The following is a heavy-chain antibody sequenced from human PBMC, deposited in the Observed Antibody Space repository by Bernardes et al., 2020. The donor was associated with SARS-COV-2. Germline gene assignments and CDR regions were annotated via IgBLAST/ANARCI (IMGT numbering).Heavy chain of an antibody. CDR3: ARDSGPATCNLSRGVWLRCPFDP. V-gene: IGHV3-21*06. J-gene: IGHJ5*02. CDR1: GFTFSSYS. CDR2: ITSSSSYI. Sequence: GGSLRLSCAASGFTFSSYSMNWVRQAPGKGLEWVSSITSSSSYIYYADSVKGRFTISRDNAQNSLYLQMNSLRAEDTAVYYCARDSGPATCNLSRGVWLRCPFDPWGQGTLVIVSS. D-gene: IGHD2-8*02.